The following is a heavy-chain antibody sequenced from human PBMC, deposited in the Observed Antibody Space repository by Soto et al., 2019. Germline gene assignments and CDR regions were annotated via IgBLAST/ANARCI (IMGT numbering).Heavy chain of an antibody. CDR2: INHSGST. V-gene: IGHV4-34*01. D-gene: IGHD3-16*02. J-gene: IGHJ5*02. CDR3: AKTDYDYVWGSYLSFDP. CDR1: GGSFSGYY. Sequence: PETLSLTCAVYGGSFSGYYWSWIRQPPGKGLEWIGEINHSGSTNYNPSLKSRVTISVDTSKNQFSLKLGSVTAADTAVYYCAKTDYDYVWGSYLSFDPWGQGTLVTVSS.